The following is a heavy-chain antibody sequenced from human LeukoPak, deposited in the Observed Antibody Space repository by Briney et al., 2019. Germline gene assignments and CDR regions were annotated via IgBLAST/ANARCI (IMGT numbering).Heavy chain of an antibody. CDR1: GFTFSSYA. Sequence: GGSLRLSCAASGFTFSSYAMSWVRQAPGKGLEYISVTYSSGTTFYADSVRDRFTISRDNSRNTLYLQMNSLRPEDTAVYYCAREPTYRSSLDFWGQGTLVTVSS. CDR2: TYSSGTT. D-gene: IGHD6-6*01. V-gene: IGHV3-23*05. J-gene: IGHJ4*02. CDR3: AREPTYRSSLDF.